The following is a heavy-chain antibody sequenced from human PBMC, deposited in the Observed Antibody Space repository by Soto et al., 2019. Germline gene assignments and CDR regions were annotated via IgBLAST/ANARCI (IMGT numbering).Heavy chain of an antibody. CDR3: AKGSFGFDY. V-gene: IGHV3-23*01. D-gene: IGHD3-10*01. CDR1: GVTFTSYA. CDR2: ISKSGDST. J-gene: IGHJ4*02. Sequence: SGGSLRLSCAASGVTFTSYAMTWVRQVPGEGLQWVSSISKSGDSTYYADSVKGRFTTSRDNSKNTLYLQMNSLRAEDTAIYYCAKGSFGFDYWGQGTLVTVS.